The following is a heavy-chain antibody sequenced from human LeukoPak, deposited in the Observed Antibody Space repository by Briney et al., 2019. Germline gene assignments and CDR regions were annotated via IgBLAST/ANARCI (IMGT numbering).Heavy chain of an antibody. CDR2: ISYSGST. Sequence: PSETLSLTCTVSGGSVSSGSDYWSWIRQPPGKGLEWIGHISYSGSTNYNPSLKSRVTIPLDTSKNQLSLKLSSVTTADTAVYYCARGQAALWFGELWGQGTLVTVSS. V-gene: IGHV4-61*01. D-gene: IGHD3-10*01. CDR1: GGSVSSGSDY. J-gene: IGHJ4*02. CDR3: ARGQAALWFGEL.